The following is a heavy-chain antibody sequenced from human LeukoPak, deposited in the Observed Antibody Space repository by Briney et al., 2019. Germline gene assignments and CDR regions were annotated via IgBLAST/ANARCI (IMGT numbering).Heavy chain of an antibody. CDR2: IYYSGST. CDR3: ARRITMVRGVSNHFDY. J-gene: IGHJ4*02. Sequence: QAGGSLRLSCAASGFTFSSYAMSWVRQPPGKGLEWIGSIYYSGSTYYNPSLKSRVTISVDTSKNQFSLKLSSVTAADTAVYYCARRITMVRGVSNHFDYWGQGTLVTVSS. D-gene: IGHD3-10*01. CDR1: GFTFSSYA. V-gene: IGHV4-38-2*01.